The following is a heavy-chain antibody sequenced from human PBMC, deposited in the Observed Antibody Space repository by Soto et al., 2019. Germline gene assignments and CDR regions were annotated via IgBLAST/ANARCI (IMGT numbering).Heavy chain of an antibody. V-gene: IGHV3-23*04. Sequence: VQLVESGGGVVHPGTSLRLSCAASGFPFGPYTMHWVRQAPGKGLEWVSIISGTSDAAYYAESVKGRFTSSRDNSKNTLYLQMNSLRAEDTAVYYCGKYSGSYPVYNGMNVWGQGTTVTVSS. CDR2: ISGTSDAA. CDR3: GKYSGSYPVYNGMNV. J-gene: IGHJ6*02. D-gene: IGHD1-26*01. CDR1: GFPFGPYT.